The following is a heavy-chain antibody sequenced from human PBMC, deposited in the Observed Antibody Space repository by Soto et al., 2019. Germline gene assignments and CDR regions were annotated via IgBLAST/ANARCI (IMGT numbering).Heavy chain of an antibody. CDR3: TRHHGYGYGMDV. CDR2: ITKSSRTI. D-gene: IGHD5-12*01. V-gene: IGHV3-48*01. J-gene: IGHJ6*02. CDR1: GFTFSTYS. Sequence: GGSLRLSCAASGFTFSTYSMNWVRQAPGKGLEWISYITKSSRTIYYADSVKGRFTISRDNAKNSLYLQMNSLRAEDTAVYYCTRHHGYGYGMDVWGQGTTVTVSS.